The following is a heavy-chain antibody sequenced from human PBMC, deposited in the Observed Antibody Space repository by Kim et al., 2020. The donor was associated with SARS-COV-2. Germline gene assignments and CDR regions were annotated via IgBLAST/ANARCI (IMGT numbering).Heavy chain of an antibody. CDR1: GFTFSSYT. V-gene: IGHV3-21*01. CDR2: ISTGSTYI. CDR3: ARRGDI. J-gene: IGHJ3*02. Sequence: GGSLRLSCAASGFTFSSYTMNWVRQAPGKGLEWVSSISTGSTYIYYADSVKGRFTISRDNAKNSLYLQMNSLRAEDTAVYYCARRGDIWGQGTMVTVSS.